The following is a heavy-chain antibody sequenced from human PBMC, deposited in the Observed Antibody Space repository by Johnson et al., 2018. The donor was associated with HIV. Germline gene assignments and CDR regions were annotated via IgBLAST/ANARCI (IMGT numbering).Heavy chain of an antibody. V-gene: IGHV3-30*04. CDR2: ISYDGSNK. CDR1: GFTFSNYA. CDR3: ARAGAGGFDAFCI. Sequence: QVQLVESGGGVVQPGRSLRLSCEASGFTFSNYAMHWVRQAPGKGLEWVAVISYDGSNKYYADSVKGRFTISRDNSKNTLYLQMNSLRAEDTAVDYCARAGAGGFDAFCIRGQGTMVTGSS. D-gene: IGHD3-10*01. J-gene: IGHJ3*02.